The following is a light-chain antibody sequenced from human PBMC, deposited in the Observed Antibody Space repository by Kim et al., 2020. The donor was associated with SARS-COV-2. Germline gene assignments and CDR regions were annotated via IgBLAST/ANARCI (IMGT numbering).Light chain of an antibody. Sequence: QPASVSGSPGQSITISCTGTSSDVGTYNYVSWYQQSSGKAPKLMIYDVFKRPSGVPNRFSGSKSGNTASLTISGLRAEDEADYYCTSYRNSGYVFGTGTKVTVL. V-gene: IGLV2-14*03. CDR2: DVF. J-gene: IGLJ1*01. CDR3: TSYRNSGYV. CDR1: SSDVGTYNY.